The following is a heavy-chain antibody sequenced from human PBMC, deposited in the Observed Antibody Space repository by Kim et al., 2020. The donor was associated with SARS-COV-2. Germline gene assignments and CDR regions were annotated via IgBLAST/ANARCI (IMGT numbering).Heavy chain of an antibody. D-gene: IGHD4-4*01. CDR1: GVSVNSDNYF. CDR2: IYSSGSA. J-gene: IGHJ4*02. CDR3: ARVSDFRGVF. Sequence: SETLSLTCTVSGVSVNSDNYFWSWMRQPPGKGLDWIVFIYSSGSAHSNPSLPSRVTISQDTSKNQFSLKLTSGTAADMAKYFCARVSDFRGVFWRQGPGVPVPS. V-gene: IGHV4-61*01.